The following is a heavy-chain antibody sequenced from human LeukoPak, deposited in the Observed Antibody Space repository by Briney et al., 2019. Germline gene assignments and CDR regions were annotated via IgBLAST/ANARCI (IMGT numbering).Heavy chain of an antibody. CDR3: ARDFLPPHYTATIRPDWYFDL. Sequence: SETLSLTCAVYGGSFSGYYWTWIRQPPGKGLQWIGEINHSGSANYNPSLESRVIISVDTSKNQFSLKLSSVTAADTAVYYCARDFLPPHYTATIRPDWYFDLWGRGTLVTVSS. CDR2: INHSGSA. V-gene: IGHV4-34*01. CDR1: GGSFSGYY. J-gene: IGHJ2*01. D-gene: IGHD5-12*01.